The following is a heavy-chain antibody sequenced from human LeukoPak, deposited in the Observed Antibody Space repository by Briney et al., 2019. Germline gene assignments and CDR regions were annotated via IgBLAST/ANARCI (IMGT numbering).Heavy chain of an antibody. V-gene: IGHV4-34*01. D-gene: IGHD3-22*01. CDR3: ARTIYDSSGYLGY. CDR1: GGSFSGYY. CDR2: INHSGST. Sequence: PSETLSLTCAVYGGSFSGYYWSWIRQPPGKGLEWIGEINHSGSTNYNPSLKSRVTISVDTSKNQFSLKLRFVTAADTAVYYCARTIYDSSGYLGYWGQGTLVTVSS. J-gene: IGHJ4*02.